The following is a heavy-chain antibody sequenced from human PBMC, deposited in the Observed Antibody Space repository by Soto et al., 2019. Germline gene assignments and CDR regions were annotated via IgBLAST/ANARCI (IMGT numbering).Heavy chain of an antibody. CDR3: AKGDNLGPKTGYAFDP. CDR2: TYFRSKWYN. CDR1: VDSVSSNTAS. Sequence: LSLTCAISVDSVSSNTASWNWIRQSPSRGLEWLGRTYFRSKWYNDYAVSVKSRIIINPDTSNNQFSLQLNSVTPEDTAVYFCAKGDNLGPKTGYAFDPWGQGIMVTV. J-gene: IGHJ5*02. D-gene: IGHD5-12*01. V-gene: IGHV6-1*01.